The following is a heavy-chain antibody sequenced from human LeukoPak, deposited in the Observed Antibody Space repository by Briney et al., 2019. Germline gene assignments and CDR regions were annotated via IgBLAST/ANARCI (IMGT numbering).Heavy chain of an antibody. CDR3: ARVYDILTEGMDV. Sequence: PGGSLRLSCAASGFTFSSYGMHWVRQAPGKGLEWVSVIWYDGSNKYYADSVKGRFTISRENSKNTLYLQINSLRAEDTAVYYCARVYDILTEGMDVWGKGTTVTVSS. CDR2: IWYDGSNK. D-gene: IGHD3-9*01. CDR1: GFTFSSYG. J-gene: IGHJ6*04. V-gene: IGHV3-33*01.